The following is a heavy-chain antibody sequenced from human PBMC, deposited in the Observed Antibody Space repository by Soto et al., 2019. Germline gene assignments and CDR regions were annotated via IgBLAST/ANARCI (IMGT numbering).Heavy chain of an antibody. D-gene: IGHD2-21*02. CDR1: GGSISGFY. Sequence: SETLSLTCTISGGSISGFYWGWIRQPPGKGLEWIWNIYYSGSANYDPSLRSRVTISLNTSKNQFSLNLNSVTAADTAIFYFARWTYCGGDCYWLDFWGQGTLVTVSS. CDR2: IYYSGSA. CDR3: ARWTYCGGDCYWLDF. J-gene: IGHJ4*02. V-gene: IGHV4-59*01.